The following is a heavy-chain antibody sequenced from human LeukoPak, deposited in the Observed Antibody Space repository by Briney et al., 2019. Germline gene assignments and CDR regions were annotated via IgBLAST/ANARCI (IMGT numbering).Heavy chain of an antibody. CDR3: ARDFTNARSGFQH. J-gene: IGHJ1*01. CDR2: ISSSSSTI. D-gene: IGHD3-10*01. V-gene: IGHV3-48*04. Sequence: PGGSLRLSCAASGFTFSSYSMNWVRQAPGKGLEWVSYISSSSSTIYYADSVKGRFTISRDNAKNSLYLQMNSLRAEDTAVYYCARDFTNARSGFQHWGQGTLVTVSS. CDR1: GFTFSSYS.